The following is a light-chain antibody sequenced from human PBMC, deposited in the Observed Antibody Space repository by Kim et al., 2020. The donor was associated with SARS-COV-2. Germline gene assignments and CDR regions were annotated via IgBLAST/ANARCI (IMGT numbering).Light chain of an antibody. Sequence: LVCSPGERATLPCRASQSVSSSYLAWYQQKPGQAPRLLIYGASSRATGIPDRFSGSGSGTDFTLTISRLEPEDFAVYYCQQYGSSFGQGTKVDIK. CDR3: QQYGSS. J-gene: IGKJ1*01. CDR2: GAS. V-gene: IGKV3-20*01. CDR1: QSVSSSY.